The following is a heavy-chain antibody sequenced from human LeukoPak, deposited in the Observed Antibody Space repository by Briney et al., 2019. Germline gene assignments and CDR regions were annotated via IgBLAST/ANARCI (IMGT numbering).Heavy chain of an antibody. D-gene: IGHD5-18*01. V-gene: IGHV3-23*01. Sequence: GGSLRLSCAASGFTFTSYAMSWVRQAPGKGLEWVSTINKSGGITYYADSVKGRFTISRDNSKNTLYLQMDSPGAEDTAVYYCAKAFSSAYVYGPTDSWGQGTLVTVSS. CDR3: AKAFSSAYVYGPTDS. CDR2: INKSGGIT. J-gene: IGHJ4*02. CDR1: GFTFTSYA.